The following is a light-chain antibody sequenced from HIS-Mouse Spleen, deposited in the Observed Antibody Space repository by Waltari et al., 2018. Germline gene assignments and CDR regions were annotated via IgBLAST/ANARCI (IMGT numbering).Light chain of an antibody. CDR1: ALPKNY. Sequence: SSELTQPPSASVSPGQTASNNCSGPALPKNYAYWYQQKSGQAPVLVLYEDSKRPSGIPERFSGSSSGTMATLTISGAQVEDEADYYCYSTDSSGNHRVFGGGTKLTVL. CDR2: EDS. V-gene: IGLV3-10*01. J-gene: IGLJ2*01. CDR3: YSTDSSGNHRV.